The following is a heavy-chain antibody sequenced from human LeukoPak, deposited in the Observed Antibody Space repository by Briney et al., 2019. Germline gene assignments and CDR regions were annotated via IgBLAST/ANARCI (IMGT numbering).Heavy chain of an antibody. CDR1: GFTFRDYT. CDR3: ARGRPRGNDY. CDR2: IASDGNNR. J-gene: IGHJ4*02. Sequence: PGGSLRLSCAASGFTFRDYTMNWVRQVPGKGLVWVSRIASDGNNRDYADSVKGRFTISRDNAKNTLYLQMNSLRVEDTAVYYCARGRPRGNDYWGQGTLVTVSS. D-gene: IGHD4-23*01. V-gene: IGHV3-74*01.